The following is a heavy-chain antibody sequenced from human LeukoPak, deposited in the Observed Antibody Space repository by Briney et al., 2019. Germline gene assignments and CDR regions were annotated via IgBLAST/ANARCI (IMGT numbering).Heavy chain of an antibody. J-gene: IGHJ3*02. CDR2: MNPNSGNT. V-gene: IGHV1-8*01. CDR3: ARETRSGYWLSAPLDAFDI. D-gene: IGHD3-9*01. Sequence: PGALVKVSCKASGYTFTSYDINWVRQATGQGLEWMGWMNPNSGNTGYAQKFQGRVTMTRNTSISTAYMELSSLRSEDTAVYYCARETRSGYWLSAPLDAFDIWGQGTMVTVSS. CDR1: GYTFTSYD.